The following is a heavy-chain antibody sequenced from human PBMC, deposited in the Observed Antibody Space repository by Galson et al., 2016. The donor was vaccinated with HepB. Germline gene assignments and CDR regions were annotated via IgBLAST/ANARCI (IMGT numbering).Heavy chain of an antibody. V-gene: IGHV4-34*01. CDR2: IHHSGST. Sequence: ETLSLTCAVYGGSFSGYNWTWIRQPPGKGLEWIGEIHHSGSTNYNPSLKSRVTISVDTSKNQLSLSLRSVTAADTAVYYCARGKTQGDWFDPWGQGRLVTVPS. CDR1: GGSFSGYN. CDR3: ARGKTQGDWFDP. D-gene: IGHD3-16*01. J-gene: IGHJ5*02.